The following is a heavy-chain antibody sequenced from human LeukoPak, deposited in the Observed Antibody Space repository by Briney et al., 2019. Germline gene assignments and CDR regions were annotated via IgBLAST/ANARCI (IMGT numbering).Heavy chain of an antibody. CDR3: ARCPYSSSWYYYYYYMDV. Sequence: SVKVSCKASGGTFSSYAISWVRQAPGQGLEWMGGIIPIFGTANYAQKFQGRVTITADESTSTAYMELSSLRSEDTAVYYCARCPYSSSWYYYYYYMDVWGKGTTVTVSS. CDR2: IIPIFGTA. V-gene: IGHV1-69*01. J-gene: IGHJ6*03. CDR1: GGTFSSYA. D-gene: IGHD6-13*01.